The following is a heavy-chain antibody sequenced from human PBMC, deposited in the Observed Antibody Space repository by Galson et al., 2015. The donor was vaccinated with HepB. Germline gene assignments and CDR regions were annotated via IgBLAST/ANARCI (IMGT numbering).Heavy chain of an antibody. J-gene: IGHJ6*02. CDR3: ARDMYDILTTYYYYGMDV. V-gene: IGHV3-30*04. Sequence: SLRLSCAASGFTFSSYAMHWVRQAPGKGLEWVAVISYDGSNKYYADSVKGRFTISRDNSKNTLYLQMNSLRAEDTAVYYCARDMYDILTTYYYYGMDVWGQGTTVTVPS. CDR1: GFTFSSYA. D-gene: IGHD3-9*01. CDR2: ISYDGSNK.